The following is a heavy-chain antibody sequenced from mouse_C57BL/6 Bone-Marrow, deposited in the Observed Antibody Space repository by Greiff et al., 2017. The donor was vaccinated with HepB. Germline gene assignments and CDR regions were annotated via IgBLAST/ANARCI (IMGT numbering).Heavy chain of an antibody. CDR2: ISSGGDYI. J-gene: IGHJ1*03. CDR3: TRDFYYGSSYYYWYFDV. V-gene: IGHV5-9-1*02. CDR1: GFTFSSYA. D-gene: IGHD1-1*01. Sequence: EVHLVESGEGLVKPGGSLKLSCAASGFTFSSYAMSWVRQTPEKRLEWVAYISSGGDYIYYADTVKGRFTISRDNARNTLYLQMSSLKSEDTAMYYCTRDFYYGSSYYYWYFDVWGTGTTVTVSS.